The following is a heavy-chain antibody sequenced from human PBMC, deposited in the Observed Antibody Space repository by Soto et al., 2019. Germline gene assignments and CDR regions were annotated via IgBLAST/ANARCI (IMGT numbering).Heavy chain of an antibody. J-gene: IGHJ4*01. V-gene: IGHV3-9*01. CDR1: GFTFDDYA. CDR2: NSWNSGSI. D-gene: IGHD6-13*01. CDR3: AKDIGQRLVTNPDY. Sequence: EVQLVESGGGLVQPGRSLRLSCAASGFTFDDYAMHWVRQAPGKGLEWVSGNSWNSGSIGYADSVKGRFTISRDNAKNSLYLQMNSLRTEDTALYYCAKDIGQRLVTNPDYWGHGTLVTVSS.